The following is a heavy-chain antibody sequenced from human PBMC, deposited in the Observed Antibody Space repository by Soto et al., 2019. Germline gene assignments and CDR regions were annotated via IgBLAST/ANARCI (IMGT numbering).Heavy chain of an antibody. V-gene: IGHV3-7*05. CDR3: ASEGRGYCSGGSCYSEASIDY. J-gene: IGHJ4*02. CDR1: GFTFSSYW. D-gene: IGHD2-15*01. CDR2: IKQDGSEK. Sequence: GGSLRLSCAASGFTFSSYWMSWVRQAPGKGLEWGANIKQDGSEKYYVDSVKGRFTISRDNAKNSLYLQMNSLRAEDTAVYYCASEGRGYCSGGSCYSEASIDYWGQGTLVTVSS.